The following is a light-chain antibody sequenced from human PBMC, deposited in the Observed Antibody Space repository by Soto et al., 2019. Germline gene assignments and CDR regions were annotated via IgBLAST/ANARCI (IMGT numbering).Light chain of an antibody. V-gene: IGLV2-14*01. CDR3: SSYTSSSPLV. CDR2: EVS. Sequence: QSALTQPASVSGSPGQSITISCTGTSSEVGGYNYVSWYQQHPGKAPKLMIYEVSNRPSGVSNRCSGSKSGNTASLTISGLQAEDEADYYCSSYTSSSPLVFGTGTKVTVL. CDR1: SSEVGGYNY. J-gene: IGLJ1*01.